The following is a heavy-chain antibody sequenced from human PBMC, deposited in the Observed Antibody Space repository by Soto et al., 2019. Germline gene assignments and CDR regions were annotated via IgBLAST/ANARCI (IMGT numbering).Heavy chain of an antibody. CDR3: AKVLTPGIAAAGLDRTFDY. J-gene: IGHJ4*02. V-gene: IGHV3-30*18. Sequence: QVQLVESGGGVVQPGRSLRLSCAASGFTFSSYGMHWVRQAPGKGLEGVAVISYDGSNKYYADSVKGRFTISRDNSKNTLYLQMNSQRAEDTDVYYCAKVLTPGIAAAGLDRTFDYWGQGTLVTVSS. CDR2: ISYDGSNK. CDR1: GFTFSSYG. D-gene: IGHD6-13*01.